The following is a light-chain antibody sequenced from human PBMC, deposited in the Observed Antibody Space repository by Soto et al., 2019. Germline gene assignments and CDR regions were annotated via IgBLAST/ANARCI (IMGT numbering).Light chain of an antibody. CDR3: QQYGSTPPFT. CDR2: GVS. V-gene: IGKV3-20*01. Sequence: EIVWTQSPGTLSLSPGERATLSCRASQTVDSRYLAWYQQKPGQAPRLLIYGVSSRATGIPDRFRGSGSGTDFTLTISGLEPEDYAVYFCQQYGSTPPFTFGPGTKLDIK. CDR1: QTVDSRY. J-gene: IGKJ3*01.